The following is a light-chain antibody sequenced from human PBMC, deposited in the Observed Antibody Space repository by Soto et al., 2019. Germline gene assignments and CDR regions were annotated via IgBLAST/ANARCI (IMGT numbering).Light chain of an antibody. V-gene: IGKV1-39*01. J-gene: IGKJ5*01. CDR3: HPSYITIT. CDR1: QSISSY. Sequence: IQITQTPSSLSASVGDRVTISFRASQSISSYLNWYQQKPGKAPKLLIYAASSLQSGVPSRFSGSGSGTDFTLTISSLQPEDFPTYYCHPSYITITFAQGGLLEIK. CDR2: AAS.